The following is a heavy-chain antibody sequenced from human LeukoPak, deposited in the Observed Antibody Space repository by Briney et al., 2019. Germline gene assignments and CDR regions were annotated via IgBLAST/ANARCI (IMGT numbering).Heavy chain of an antibody. Sequence: GGSLRLSCAASGFTFDDYGMSWVRQAPGKGLEWVSGINWNGGSTGYADSVKGRFTISRDNAKNSLYLQMNSLRAEDTALYHCARVPANTYSSRWFEYYYYYMDVWGKGTTVTVSS. CDR2: INWNGGST. D-gene: IGHD6-13*01. J-gene: IGHJ6*03. V-gene: IGHV3-20*01. CDR3: ARVPANTYSSRWFEYYYYYMDV. CDR1: GFTFDDYG.